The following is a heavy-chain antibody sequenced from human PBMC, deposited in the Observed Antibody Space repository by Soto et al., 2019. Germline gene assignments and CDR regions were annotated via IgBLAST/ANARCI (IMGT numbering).Heavy chain of an antibody. CDR2: VSRKSGNT. Sequence: QIQLVQSGAEVKKPGASVKVSCKASGYNFFDYGVSWVRQAPGQGLEWMGWVSRKSGNTDYAQKVQSRVTMTTDTSTRTADMELRGLRSDDTAVYYCARGRTVSSIGPLLVWGQGTLVSVSS. D-gene: IGHD1-1*01. J-gene: IGHJ1*01. CDR1: GYNFFDYG. V-gene: IGHV1-18*01. CDR3: ARGRTVSSIGPLLV.